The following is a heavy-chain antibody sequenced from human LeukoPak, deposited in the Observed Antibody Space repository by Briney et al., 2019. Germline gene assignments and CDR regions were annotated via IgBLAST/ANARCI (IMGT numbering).Heavy chain of an antibody. CDR3: ARTGDCSSTSCYYTFDI. CDR1: GASISSGCNY. J-gene: IGHJ3*02. CDR2: IYTSGRT. Sequence: PSETLSLTCTVSGASISSGCNYWSWIRQPAGKGLEWIGRIYTSGRTDYNPSLKSRVTISVDMSKNQFSLNLYSVTAADTAVYYCARTGDCSSTSCYYTFDIWGQGTMVTVCS. V-gene: IGHV4-61*02. D-gene: IGHD2-2*01.